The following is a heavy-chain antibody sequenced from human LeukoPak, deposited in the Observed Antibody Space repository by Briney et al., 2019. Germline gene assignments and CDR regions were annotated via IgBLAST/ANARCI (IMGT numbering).Heavy chain of an antibody. Sequence: GMSLRLSCAASGFTFSRYAMHWVRQAPGKGLEWVAVIWYDGSNQYYVDSVKGRFTISRDNSKKMLYLQMNSLRAEDTAVYYCARDWYYDSSGYLPYWGQGTLVIVSS. D-gene: IGHD3-22*01. CDR2: IWYDGSNQ. J-gene: IGHJ4*02. V-gene: IGHV3-33*01. CDR1: GFTFSRYA. CDR3: ARDWYYDSSGYLPY.